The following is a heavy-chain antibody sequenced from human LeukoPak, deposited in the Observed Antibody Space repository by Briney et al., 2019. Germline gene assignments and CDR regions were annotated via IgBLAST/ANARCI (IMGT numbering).Heavy chain of an antibody. CDR3: ARVWSPLYTSSWPDYFDY. CDR1: RFTFISYS. CDR2: IRYDGSNK. D-gene: IGHD6-13*01. Sequence: QTGGSLRLSCAASRFTFISYSIHWVRQAPGKGLEWVAFIRYDGSNKCYADSVKGRFTISRDNARNSLYLQMNSLRAEDTAIYYCARVWSPLYTSSWPDYFDYWGQGTLVTVSS. V-gene: IGHV3-30*02. J-gene: IGHJ4*02.